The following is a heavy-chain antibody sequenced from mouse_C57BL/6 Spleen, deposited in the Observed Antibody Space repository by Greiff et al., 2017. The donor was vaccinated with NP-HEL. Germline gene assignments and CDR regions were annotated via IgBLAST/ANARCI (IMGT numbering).Heavy chain of an antibody. CDR1: GFNIKDDY. D-gene: IGHD2-2*01. Sequence: EVKLKESGAELVRPGASVKLSCTASGFNIKDDYMHWVKQRPEQGLEWIGWIDPENGDTEYASKFQGKATITADTSSNTAYLQLSSLTSEDTAVYYCTTRATMVTTEVAYWGQGTLVTVSA. J-gene: IGHJ3*01. V-gene: IGHV14-4*01. CDR2: IDPENGDT. CDR3: TTRATMVTTEVAY.